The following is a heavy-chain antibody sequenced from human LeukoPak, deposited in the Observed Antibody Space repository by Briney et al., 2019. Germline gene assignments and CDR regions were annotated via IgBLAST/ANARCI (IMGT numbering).Heavy chain of an antibody. CDR3: AKDGPAAATGYYYYYMDV. CDR2: ISGTGGST. J-gene: IGHJ6*03. CDR1: GFTFSNCG. D-gene: IGHD6-13*01. V-gene: IGHV3-23*01. Sequence: GGSLRLSCAASGFTFSNCGMSWVRQAPGKGLEWVSNISGTGGSTYYADSVRGRFTISRDNFKNTLYLQMNSLRAEDAALYYCAKDGPAAATGYYYYYMDVWGKGTTVTVSS.